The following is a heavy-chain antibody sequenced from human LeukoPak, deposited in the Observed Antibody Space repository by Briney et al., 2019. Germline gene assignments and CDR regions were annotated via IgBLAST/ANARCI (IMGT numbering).Heavy chain of an antibody. CDR3: AGTDIVVVPAANKWFDP. D-gene: IGHD2-2*01. V-gene: IGHV4-59*01. CDR1: GGSISSYY. Sequence: SETLSLTCTVSGGSISSYYWSWIRQPPGKGLEWIGYIYYSGSTNYNPSLKSRVTISVDTSKNQFSLKLSSVTAADTAVYYCAGTDIVVVPAANKWFDPWGQGTLVTVSS. CDR2: IYYSGST. J-gene: IGHJ5*02.